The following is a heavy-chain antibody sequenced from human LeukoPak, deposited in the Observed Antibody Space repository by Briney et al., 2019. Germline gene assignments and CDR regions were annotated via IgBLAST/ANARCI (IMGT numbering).Heavy chain of an antibody. V-gene: IGHV4-61*01. CDR2: IYYSGST. CDR1: GGSVSSGNYY. CDR3: ARDPSGYFNY. D-gene: IGHD3-22*01. J-gene: IGHJ4*02. Sequence: SETLSLTCTVSGGSVSSGNYYWSWIWQPPGKGLDWIGYIYYSGSTNYNPSLKSRVTISVDTSKNQFSLRLSPVTAADTAVYYCARDPSGYFNYWGQGTLATVSS.